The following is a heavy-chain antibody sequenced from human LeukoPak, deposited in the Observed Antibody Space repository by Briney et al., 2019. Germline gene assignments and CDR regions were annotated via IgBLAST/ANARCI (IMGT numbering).Heavy chain of an antibody. CDR2: IFYSGST. J-gene: IGHJ6*03. CDR1: GVSISGSYYY. Sequence: SETLSLTCAVSGVSISGSYYYWGWIRQPPGKGLEWIGNIFYSGSTYYGPSLKSRLTISLDTSRNQFSLKLNSVTAADTAVYYCARGTRRWLWETQYYYYYYMDVWGKGTTVTISS. V-gene: IGHV4-39*07. CDR3: ARGTRRWLWETQYYYYYYMDV. D-gene: IGHD5-24*01.